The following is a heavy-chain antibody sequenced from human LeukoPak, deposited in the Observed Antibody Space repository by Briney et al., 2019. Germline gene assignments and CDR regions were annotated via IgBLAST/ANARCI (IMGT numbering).Heavy chain of an antibody. Sequence: PGGSLRLSCAASGFTFSDYYMSWIRHAPGKGLEWVSYISSSGSTIYYADSVKGRFTISRDNAKNSLYLQMNSLRAEDTAVYYCAREAKFWSGYYCYWGQGTLVTVSS. CDR3: AREAKFWSGYYCY. V-gene: IGHV3-11*01. CDR1: GFTFSDYY. J-gene: IGHJ4*02. CDR2: ISSSGSTI. D-gene: IGHD3-3*01.